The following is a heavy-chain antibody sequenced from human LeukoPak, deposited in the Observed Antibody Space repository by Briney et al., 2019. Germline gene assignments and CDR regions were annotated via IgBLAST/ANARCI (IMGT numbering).Heavy chain of an antibody. CDR3: ARDPFRLLWPGLFDY. CDR1: GFTFSSYA. V-gene: IGHV3-23*01. D-gene: IGHD3-10*01. Sequence: PGGSLRLSCAASGFTFSSYAMSWVRQAPGKGLEWVSAISGSGGSTYYADSVKGRFTISRDNSKNTLYLQMNSLRAEDTALYYCARDPFRLLWPGLFDYWGQGTLVTVSS. J-gene: IGHJ4*02. CDR2: ISGSGGST.